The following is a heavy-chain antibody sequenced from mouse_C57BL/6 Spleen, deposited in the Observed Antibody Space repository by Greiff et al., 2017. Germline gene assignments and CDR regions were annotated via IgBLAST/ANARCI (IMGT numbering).Heavy chain of an antibody. CDR1: GYAFSSSW. D-gene: IGHD1-1*01. CDR3: ASGFITTVVGYFDY. V-gene: IGHV1-82*01. Sequence: VQLQESGPELVKPGASVKISCKASGYAFSSSWMNWVKQRPGKGLEWIGRIYPGDGDTNYNGKFKGKATLTADKSSSTAYMQLSSLTSEDSAVYFCASGFITTVVGYFDYWGQGTTLTVSS. CDR2: IYPGDGDT. J-gene: IGHJ2*01.